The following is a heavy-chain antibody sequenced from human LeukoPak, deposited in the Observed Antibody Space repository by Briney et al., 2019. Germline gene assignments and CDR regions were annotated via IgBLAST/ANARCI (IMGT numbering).Heavy chain of an antibody. D-gene: IGHD5-24*01. J-gene: IGHJ4*02. Sequence: GGSLRLAWAASGFTVSSYGMEWVRQARGKGREWVAFLRNDGISEFYKDSVQGRFTISRDNSKNTLFLQMNSLRAEHTAVYYCAKGGDGYNYGSYFDYWGQGTLVTVSS. CDR1: GFTVSSYG. CDR3: AKGGDGYNYGSYFDY. CDR2: LRNDGISE. V-gene: IGHV3-30*02.